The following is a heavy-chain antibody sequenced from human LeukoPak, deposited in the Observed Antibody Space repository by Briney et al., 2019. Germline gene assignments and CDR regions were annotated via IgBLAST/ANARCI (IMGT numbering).Heavy chain of an antibody. CDR1: GFTFSSYA. D-gene: IGHD3-16*01. Sequence: VGSLRLSRAASGFTFSSYAMSWVRQAPGKGLEWVSAISGSGGSTYYADSVKGRFTISRDNSKNTLYLQVNSLRAEDTAVYYCAKVLGGVMDCYYGMDVWGQGTSVTVSS. CDR2: ISGSGGST. J-gene: IGHJ6*02. V-gene: IGHV3-23*01. CDR3: AKVLGGVMDCYYGMDV.